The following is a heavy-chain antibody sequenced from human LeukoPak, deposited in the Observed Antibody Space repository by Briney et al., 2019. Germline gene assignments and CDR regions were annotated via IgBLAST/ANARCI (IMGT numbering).Heavy chain of an antibody. J-gene: IGHJ4*02. CDR1: GFTFSSYA. D-gene: IGHD6-13*01. Sequence: PGGSLRLSCAASGFTFSSYAMSWVRQAPGKGLEWVSAISGSGGSTYYADSVKGRFTISRDNSKDTLYLQMNSLRAEDTAVYYCAKETGYSSSWYSDYWGQGTLVTVSS. V-gene: IGHV3-23*01. CDR2: ISGSGGST. CDR3: AKETGYSSSWYSDY.